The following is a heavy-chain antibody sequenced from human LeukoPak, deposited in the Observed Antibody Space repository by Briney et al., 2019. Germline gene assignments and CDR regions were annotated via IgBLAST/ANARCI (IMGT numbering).Heavy chain of an antibody. CDR2: IYHSGST. Sequence: KPSETLSPTCAVYGGSFSGYYWSWIRQPPGKGLEWIGSIYHSGSTYYNPSLKSRVTISVDTSKNQISLKLSSVTAADTAVYYCARDIVVVVAATRGRKVWFDPWGQGTLVTVSS. J-gene: IGHJ5*02. CDR1: GGSFSGYY. V-gene: IGHV4-34*01. CDR3: ARDIVVVVAATRGRKVWFDP. D-gene: IGHD2-15*01.